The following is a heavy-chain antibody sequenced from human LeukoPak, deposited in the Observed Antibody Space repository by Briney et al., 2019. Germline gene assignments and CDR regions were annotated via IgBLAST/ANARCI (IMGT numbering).Heavy chain of an antibody. CDR2: INHIGST. V-gene: IGHV4-34*01. J-gene: IGHJ4*02. CDR1: GGSFSGYY. Sequence: ETLSLTCAVYGGSFSGYYWSWIRQPPGKGLEWIGEINHIGSTNYNPSLKNRVTISVNTSKNQFSLKLSSVTAADTAVYYCARRLDYSSSWYSRQTFDYWGQGTLVTVSS. D-gene: IGHD6-13*01. CDR3: ARRLDYSSSWYSRQTFDY.